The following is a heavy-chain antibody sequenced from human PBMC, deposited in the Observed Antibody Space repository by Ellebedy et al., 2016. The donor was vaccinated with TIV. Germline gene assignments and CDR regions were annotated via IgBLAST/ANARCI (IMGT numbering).Heavy chain of an antibody. CDR1: GFTFSSYG. CDR3: VPPVTTY. V-gene: IGHV3-23*01. D-gene: IGHD4-17*01. J-gene: IGHJ4*02. Sequence: GGSLRLXXAASGFTFSSYGMSWVRQAPGKGLEWVSTISGNGGTTYYADSVKGRFTISRDNSKNTLYLQMNSLRAEDTAVYYCVPPVTTYWGQGTLVTVSS. CDR2: ISGNGGTT.